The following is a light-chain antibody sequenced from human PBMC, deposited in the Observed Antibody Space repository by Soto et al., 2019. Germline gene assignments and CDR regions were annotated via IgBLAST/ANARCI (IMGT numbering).Light chain of an antibody. Sequence: DIQMTQSPSTLSASIGDRVTITCRASQSISNWLAWLQQKPGKAPKVLIFDASNLGSGVPSRFSGSGSGTEFTLTLSSLQPGDFGNYYCQQYNSYPLTFGGGTKVDI. J-gene: IGKJ4*02. CDR1: QSISNW. CDR2: DAS. V-gene: IGKV1-5*01. CDR3: QQYNSYPLT.